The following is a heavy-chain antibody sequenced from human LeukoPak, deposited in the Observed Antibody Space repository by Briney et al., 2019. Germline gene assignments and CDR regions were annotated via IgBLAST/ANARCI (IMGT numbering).Heavy chain of an antibody. CDR3: ARGAMGAGIDY. D-gene: IGHD1-26*01. V-gene: IGHV4-31*03. CDR1: GGSISSGGYY. CDR2: IYYSGST. J-gene: IGHJ4*02. Sequence: PSQTLSLTCTVSGGSISSGGYYWSWIRQHPGKGLEWIGYIYYSGSTYYNPSLKSRATISVDTSKNQFSLKLSSVTAADTAVYYCARGAMGAGIDYWGQGTLVTVSS.